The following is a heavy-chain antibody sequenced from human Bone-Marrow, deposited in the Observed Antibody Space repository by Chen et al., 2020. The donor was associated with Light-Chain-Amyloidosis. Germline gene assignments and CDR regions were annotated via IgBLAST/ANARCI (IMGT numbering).Heavy chain of an antibody. CDR1: GYTFTRYW. CDR3: ARTSGDYYDSAGSPFDP. CDR2: IYASDSQV. Sequence: EVQLVQPGAEVKKPGDSLKISCKASGYTFTRYWIAWFRQMPGKGLEWMGIIYASDSQVRYSPSFQGQVSMSVEKSSTTAYLQGSSLKASDSAMYFCARTSGDYYDSAGSPFDPWGQGSLVTVSS. V-gene: IGHV5-51*03. D-gene: IGHD3-22*01. J-gene: IGHJ5*02.